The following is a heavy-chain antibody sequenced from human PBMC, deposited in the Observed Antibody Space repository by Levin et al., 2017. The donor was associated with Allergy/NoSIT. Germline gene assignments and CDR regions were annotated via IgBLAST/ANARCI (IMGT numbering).Heavy chain of an antibody. CDR3: ARLSTGYSSGVDY. V-gene: IGHV1-2*06. D-gene: IGHD6-19*01. CDR2: INPNSGGT. J-gene: IGHJ4*02. Sequence: ASVKVSCKASGYTFTGYYMHWVRQAPGQGLEWMGRINPNSGGTNYAQKFQGRVTMTRDTSISTAYMELSRLRSDDTAVYYCARLSTGYSSGVDYWGQGTLVTVSS. CDR1: GYTFTGYY.